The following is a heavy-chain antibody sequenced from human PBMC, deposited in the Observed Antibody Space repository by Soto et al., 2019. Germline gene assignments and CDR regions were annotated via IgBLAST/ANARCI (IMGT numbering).Heavy chain of an antibody. CDR3: AGDQAGGWISHGYEH. D-gene: IGHD5-12*01. CDR2: ISNSGAST. CDR1: GFPFSGYA. V-gene: IGHV3-23*01. J-gene: IGHJ5*02. Sequence: VHLLQSGGDLVQPGGSLRLSCAASGFPFSGYAMAWVRQAPGKGLEWVSGISNSGASTFYADSVKGRFTISRDNAENTLYLQMNSLQAEDTAVYFCAGDQAGGWISHGYEHWGQGSRVAV.